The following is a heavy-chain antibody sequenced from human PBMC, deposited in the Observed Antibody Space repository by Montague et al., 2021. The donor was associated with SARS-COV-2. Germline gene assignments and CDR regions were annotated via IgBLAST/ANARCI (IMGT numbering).Heavy chain of an antibody. Sequence: SETRSLTCTVSGGSISPYYWSWIRQSPGKGLGCIGYTSYSGSTDYNPSLKSRVTISIDTSKNQFSLKLSSVTAADTAVYYCARWGDYYDSPYYDYAMDVWGQGTTVTVSS. V-gene: IGHV4-59*12. D-gene: IGHD3-16*01. J-gene: IGHJ6*02. CDR3: ARWGDYYDSPYYDYAMDV. CDR2: TSYSGST. CDR1: GGSISPYY.